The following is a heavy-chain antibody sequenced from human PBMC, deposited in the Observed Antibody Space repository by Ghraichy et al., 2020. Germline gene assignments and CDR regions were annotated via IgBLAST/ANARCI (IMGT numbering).Heavy chain of an antibody. V-gene: IGHV3-23*01. Sequence: GGSLRLSCAASEFSFGDHAMSWVRQAPGKGLEWVSTISGSGGSTFYADSVKGRFTISRDNSRNTLYLEMNSLRAEDTARYYCAKRDYWGQGTLVTVSS. CDR3: AKRDY. J-gene: IGHJ4*02. CDR1: EFSFGDHA. CDR2: ISGSGGST.